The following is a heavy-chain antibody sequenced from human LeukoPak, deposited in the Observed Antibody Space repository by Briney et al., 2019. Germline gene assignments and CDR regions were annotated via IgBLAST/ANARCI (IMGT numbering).Heavy chain of an antibody. Sequence: GGSLRLSCAASRFTFSSYGMHWVRQAPGKGLEWVAFIRYDGSNKYYADSVKGRFTISRDNSKNTLYLQMNSLRAEDTAVYYCARRAGGLARNNWFDPWGQGTLVTVSS. CDR1: RFTFSSYG. V-gene: IGHV3-30*02. J-gene: IGHJ5*02. CDR2: IRYDGSNK. CDR3: ARRAGGLARNNWFDP. D-gene: IGHD3-16*01.